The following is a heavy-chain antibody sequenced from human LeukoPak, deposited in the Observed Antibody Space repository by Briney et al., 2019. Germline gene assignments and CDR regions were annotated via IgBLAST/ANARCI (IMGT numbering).Heavy chain of an antibody. V-gene: IGHV3-30*18. CDR2: ISYDGSNK. J-gene: IGHJ4*02. D-gene: IGHD3-10*01. Sequence: PGGSLRLSCRASGFTFSYYWMTWVRQAPGRGLEWVAVISYDGSNKYYADSVKGRFTISRDNSKNTLYLQMNSLRAEDTAVYYCAKDLGSGSKGIFDYWGQGTLVTVSS. CDR3: AKDLGSGSKGIFDY. CDR1: GFTFSYYW.